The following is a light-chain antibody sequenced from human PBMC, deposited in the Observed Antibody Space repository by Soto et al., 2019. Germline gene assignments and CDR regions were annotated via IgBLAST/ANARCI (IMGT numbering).Light chain of an antibody. V-gene: IGKV3-20*01. CDR2: GAY. J-gene: IGKJ2*01. CDR1: QSVSISY. Sequence: EIVMTQSPGTLSLSQGERATLSCRASQSVSISYLAWYQQKPGQAPRLLIYGAYSRATGIPDRFSGSAAATDFTHTISRLEPEDFAVYYCPQYSSSLLYTFGQGTKRESK. CDR3: PQYSSSLLYT.